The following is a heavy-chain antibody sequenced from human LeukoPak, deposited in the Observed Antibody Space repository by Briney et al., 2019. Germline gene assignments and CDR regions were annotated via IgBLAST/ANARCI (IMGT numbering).Heavy chain of an antibody. CDR2: INHSGST. CDR1: GGSFSGYY. D-gene: IGHD3-22*01. CDR3: ARAHYDSSGYRYYYYYMDV. Sequence: SETLSLTCAVHGGSFSGYYWSWIRQPPGKGLEWIGEINHSGSTNYNPSLKSRVTISVDTSKNQFSLKLSSVTAADTAVYYCARAHYDSSGYRYYYYYMDVWGKGTTVTVS. V-gene: IGHV4-34*01. J-gene: IGHJ6*03.